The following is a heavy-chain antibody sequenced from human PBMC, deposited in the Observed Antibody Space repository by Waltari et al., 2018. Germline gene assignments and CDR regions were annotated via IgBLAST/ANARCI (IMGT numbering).Heavy chain of an antibody. CDR2: ISAYSGNT. V-gene: IGHV1-18*01. CDR1: GYTINIHG. D-gene: IGHD1-20*01. J-gene: IGHJ4*02. CDR3: ARVRGVSGTTYFDS. Sequence: QVHLVQSGPEVKEPGASVTVSCKASGYTINIHGLSWVRQAPGQGLEWMGWISAYSGNTNYAQEVQDRITMTTDTPTSTAYMELRGLRSDDTAVYYCARVRGVSGTTYFDSWGQGTLVTVSS.